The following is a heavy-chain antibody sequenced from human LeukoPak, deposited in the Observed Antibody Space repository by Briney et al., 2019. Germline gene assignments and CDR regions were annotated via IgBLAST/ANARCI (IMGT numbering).Heavy chain of an antibody. D-gene: IGHD3-10*01. CDR2: IYYSGST. J-gene: IGHJ5*02. CDR1: GDSISNSSYY. CDR3: ARHTGIWFGEKNWFDP. V-gene: IGHV4-39*01. Sequence: SETLSLTCTVSGDSISNSSYYWGWIRQSPGKGLEWIGSIYYSGSTYYNPSLKSRVTISLDTSKNQFSLKLSSMTAAGTAVYYCARHTGIWFGEKNWFDPWGQGTLVTVSS.